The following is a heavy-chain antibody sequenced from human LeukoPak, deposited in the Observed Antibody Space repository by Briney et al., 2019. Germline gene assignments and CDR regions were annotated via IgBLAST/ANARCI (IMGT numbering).Heavy chain of an antibody. CDR3: ARAGGYASPIGI. J-gene: IGHJ3*02. CDR2: ISYSGST. Sequence: SQTLSLTCAISGYSVSSNSAAWNWIRQSPGKGLEWIGYISYSGSTNYNPSLKSRVTISADTSKNQFSLKLTSVTAADTAVYYCARAGGYASPIGIWGQGTMVTVSS. D-gene: IGHD5-12*01. V-gene: IGHV4-59*01. CDR1: GYSVSSNSAA.